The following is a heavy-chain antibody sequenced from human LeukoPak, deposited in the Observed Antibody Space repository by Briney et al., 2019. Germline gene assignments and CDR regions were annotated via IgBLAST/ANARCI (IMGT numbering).Heavy chain of an antibody. J-gene: IGHJ4*02. V-gene: IGHV3-33*08. CDR2: IWYDGSNK. Sequence: PGGSLRLSCAASGFTFSNYGMHWVRQAPGKGLEWVAVIWYDGSNKYYADSVKGRFTISRDNSKNTLYLQMNSLRAEDTAVYYCARVWGVNWNYVLSDYWGQGTLVTVSS. CDR3: ARVWGVNWNYVLSDY. D-gene: IGHD1-7*01. CDR1: GFTFSNYG.